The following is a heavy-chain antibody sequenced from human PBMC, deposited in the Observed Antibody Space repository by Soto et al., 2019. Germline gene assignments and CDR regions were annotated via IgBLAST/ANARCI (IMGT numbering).Heavy chain of an antibody. Sequence: QVQLVQSGAEVKKPGSSVKVSCKASGGTFSSYAISWVRQAPGQGLEWMGGIIPIFGTANYAQKFQGRVTITADKSTSTAYMELRSLRSEDTGVYYCARGGYWTNGVCYTEGNYYYYGMDVWGQGTTVTVSS. CDR1: GGTFSSYA. CDR3: ARGGYWTNGVCYTEGNYYYYGMDV. D-gene: IGHD2-8*01. V-gene: IGHV1-69*06. CDR2: IIPIFGTA. J-gene: IGHJ6*02.